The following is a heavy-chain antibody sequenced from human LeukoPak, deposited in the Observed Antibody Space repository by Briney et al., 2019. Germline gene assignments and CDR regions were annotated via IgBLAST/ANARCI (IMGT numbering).Heavy chain of an antibody. Sequence: GGSLRLSCAASGFTFDDYAMHWVRQAPGKGLEWVGFIRSKAYGGTTEYAASVKGRFTISRDDSKSIAYLQMNSLKTEDTAVYYCTRVAAGVTPYYYYYMDVWGKGTTVTVSS. D-gene: IGHD3-10*01. CDR3: TRVAAGVTPYYYYYMDV. CDR2: IRSKAYGGTT. J-gene: IGHJ6*03. CDR1: GFTFDDYA. V-gene: IGHV3-49*04.